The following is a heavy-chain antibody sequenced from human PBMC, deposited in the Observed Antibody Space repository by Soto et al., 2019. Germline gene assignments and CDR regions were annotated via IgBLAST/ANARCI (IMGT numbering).Heavy chain of an antibody. V-gene: IGHV3-48*01. CDR3: AKPAAGFDY. D-gene: IGHD6-13*01. CDR1: GFNFSSYS. Sequence: EVQLVESGGGLVQPEGSLRVYCTASGFNFSSYSMNWVRQAPGKGLEWVSYISRSSRTIYYADSVRGRFTVSRDNGKNSLYLQMNSLRAEDTAVYYCAKPAAGFDYWGQGTLVTVSS. J-gene: IGHJ4*02. CDR2: ISRSSRTI.